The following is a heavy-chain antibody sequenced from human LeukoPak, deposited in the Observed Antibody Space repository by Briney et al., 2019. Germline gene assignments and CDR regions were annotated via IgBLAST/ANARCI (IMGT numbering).Heavy chain of an antibody. CDR1: GFSLSTSGMC. CDR3: ARIRIAVAGNEGETPFDY. Sequence: SGPALVKPTQTLTLTCTFSGFSLSTSGMCVSWIRQPPGKALEWLARIDWDDDKYYSTSLKTRLTISKDTSKNQVVLTMTNMDPVDTATYYCARIRIAVAGNEGETPFDYWGQGTLVTVSS. V-gene: IGHV2-70*11. D-gene: IGHD6-19*01. J-gene: IGHJ4*02. CDR2: IDWDDDK.